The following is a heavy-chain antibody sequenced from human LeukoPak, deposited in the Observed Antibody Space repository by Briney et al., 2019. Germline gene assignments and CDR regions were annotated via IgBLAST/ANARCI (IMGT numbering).Heavy chain of an antibody. D-gene: IGHD3-9*01. CDR1: GFIFRNYG. CDR3: AREGYDILTGTFDY. CDR2: IWYDGSNK. V-gene: IGHV3-33*01. Sequence: PGGSLRLSCAASGFIFRNYGMHWVRQAPGKGLEWVAVIWYDGSNKYYADSVKGRFTISRDNSKNTLYLQMNSLRAEDTAVYYCAREGYDILTGTFDYWGQGTLVTVSS. J-gene: IGHJ4*02.